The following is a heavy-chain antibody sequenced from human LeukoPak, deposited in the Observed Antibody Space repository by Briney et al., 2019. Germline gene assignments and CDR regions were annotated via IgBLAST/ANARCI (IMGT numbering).Heavy chain of an antibody. D-gene: IGHD2-2*01. CDR2: IGISSGNT. Sequence: GGSLRLSCAASGFTFSSYSMNWVRQAPGKGLEWISYIGISSGNTKYADSVKGRFTVSGDKAKNSVYLQMNSLRVEDTAVYYCARDTKYAFDNWGQGTLVTVSS. V-gene: IGHV3-48*01. J-gene: IGHJ4*02. CDR1: GFTFSSYS. CDR3: ARDTKYAFDN.